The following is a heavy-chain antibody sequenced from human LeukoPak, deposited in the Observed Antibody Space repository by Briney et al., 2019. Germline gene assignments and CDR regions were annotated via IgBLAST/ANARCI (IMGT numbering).Heavy chain of an antibody. Sequence: SETLSLTCTVSSGSISTSNYYWGWVRQPPGKALEWIGNIFYSGSTYYSPSLKSRVTISLDTSRNQFSLKLSSVTAADTAVYYCTRGSIAYYYIDVWGKGTTVTISS. D-gene: IGHD3-22*01. CDR2: IFYSGST. V-gene: IGHV4-39*07. CDR1: SGSISTSNYY. J-gene: IGHJ6*03. CDR3: TRGSIAYYYIDV.